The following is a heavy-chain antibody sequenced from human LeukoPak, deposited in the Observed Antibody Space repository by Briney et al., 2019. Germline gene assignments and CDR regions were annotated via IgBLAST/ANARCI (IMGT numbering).Heavy chain of an antibody. V-gene: IGHV3-7*05. Sequence: GESLRLSCAASGFTFSSYWMSWVRQVPGKGLEWVANLKPDGSEMYYVDSVKGRFTISRDNAKNSLYLQMNSLRAEDTAVYYCARGLMTSDVWGQGTTVTVSS. CDR1: GFTFSSYW. J-gene: IGHJ6*02. CDR2: LKPDGSEM. CDR3: ARGLMTSDV. D-gene: IGHD2-21*02.